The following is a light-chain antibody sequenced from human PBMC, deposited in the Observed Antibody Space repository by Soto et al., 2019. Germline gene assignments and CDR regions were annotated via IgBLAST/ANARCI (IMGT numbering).Light chain of an antibody. CDR3: QQYNYWPWT. Sequence: EIVMTQSPATLSVSPGERATLSCRASQSVSSNLAWYQQKPGQAPRLLIYGASMRATGIPARFSGSGSGTEFTLTIGSLQSEDLAVYSCQQYNYWPWTFGQGTKVEIK. CDR2: GAS. V-gene: IGKV3-15*01. CDR1: QSVSSN. J-gene: IGKJ1*01.